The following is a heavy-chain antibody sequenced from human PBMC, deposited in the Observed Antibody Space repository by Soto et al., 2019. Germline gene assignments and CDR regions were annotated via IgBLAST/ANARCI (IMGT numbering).Heavy chain of an antibody. CDR3: ARRGEDIVVVPPAMGGDYYYYYMDV. Sequence: GGSLRLSCAASGFTFSDYYMSWIRQAPGKGLEWVSYISSSGSTIYYADSVKGRFTISRDNAKNSLYLQMNSLRAEDTAVYYCARRGEDIVVVPPAMGGDYYYYYMDVWGKGTTVTVSS. D-gene: IGHD2-2*01. V-gene: IGHV3-11*01. CDR1: GFTFSDYY. CDR2: ISSSGSTI. J-gene: IGHJ6*03.